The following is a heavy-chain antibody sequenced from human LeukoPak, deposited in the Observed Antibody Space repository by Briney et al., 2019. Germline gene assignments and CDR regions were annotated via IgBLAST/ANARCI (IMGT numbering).Heavy chain of an antibody. CDR2: INHSGST. D-gene: IGHD3-10*01. Sequence: PSETLSLTCAVYGGSFSGYYWSWIRQPPGKGLEWIGEINHSGSTNYNPSLKSRVTISVDTSKNQFSLKLSSVTAADTAVYYCAGGKDLTYYYGSGSLSVWFDPWGQGTLVTVSS. J-gene: IGHJ5*02. CDR1: GGSFSGYY. V-gene: IGHV4-34*01. CDR3: AGGKDLTYYYGSGSLSVWFDP.